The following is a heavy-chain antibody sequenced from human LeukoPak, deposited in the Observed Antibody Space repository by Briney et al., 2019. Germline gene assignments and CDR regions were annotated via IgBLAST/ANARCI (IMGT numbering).Heavy chain of an antibody. V-gene: IGHV3-21*01. CDR1: GFTFSSYS. J-gene: IGHJ4*02. D-gene: IGHD6-19*01. CDR3: ARGDWLAVAGPLDY. CDR2: ISSSSSYI. Sequence: PGGSLRLSCAASGFTFSSYSMNWVRQAPGKGLEWVSSISSSSSYIYYADSVKGRFTISRDNAKNSLYLQMNSLRAEDTAVYYCARGDWLAVAGPLDYWGQGTLVTVSS.